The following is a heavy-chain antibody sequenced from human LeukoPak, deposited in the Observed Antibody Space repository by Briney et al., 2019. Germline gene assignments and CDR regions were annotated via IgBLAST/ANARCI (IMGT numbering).Heavy chain of an antibody. Sequence: SETLSLTCTVSGGSISSGDFYWSWIRQPPGKGLEWIGYIFYSGSTYYNPSLKSRVTISVDTSKNQFSLKLSSVTAADTAVYYCARRNRGLVDYWGKGTLVTVSS. CDR2: IFYSGST. CDR1: GGSISSGDFY. V-gene: IGHV4-30-4*08. CDR3: ARRNRGLVDY. J-gene: IGHJ4*02. D-gene: IGHD7-27*01.